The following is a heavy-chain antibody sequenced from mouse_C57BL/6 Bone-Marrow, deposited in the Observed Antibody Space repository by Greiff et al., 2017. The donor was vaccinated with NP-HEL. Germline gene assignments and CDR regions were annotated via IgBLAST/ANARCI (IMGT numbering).Heavy chain of an antibody. J-gene: IGHJ1*03. V-gene: IGHV1-85*01. Sequence: QVQLQQSGPELVKPGASVKLSCKASGYTFTSYDINWVKQRPGQGLEWIGWIYPRDGSTKYNEKFKGKATLTVDTSSSTAYMELHSLTSEDSAVYFCARDGNYGDWYFDVWGTGTTVTVSS. CDR2: IYPRDGST. D-gene: IGHD2-1*01. CDR1: GYTFTSYD. CDR3: ARDGNYGDWYFDV.